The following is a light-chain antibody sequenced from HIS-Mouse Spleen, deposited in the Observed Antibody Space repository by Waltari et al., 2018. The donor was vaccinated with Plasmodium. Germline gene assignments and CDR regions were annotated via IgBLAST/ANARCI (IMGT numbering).Light chain of an antibody. V-gene: IGKV1-8*01. J-gene: IGKJ2*01. Sequence: AIRMTQSPSSCSASTGDRVTITCRARQGISSYLAWYQQKPGKAPKLLIYAASTLQSGVPSRFSGSGSGTDFTLTISCLQSEDFATYYCQQYYSYPYTFGQGTKLVIK. CDR1: QGISSY. CDR2: AAS. CDR3: QQYYSYPYT.